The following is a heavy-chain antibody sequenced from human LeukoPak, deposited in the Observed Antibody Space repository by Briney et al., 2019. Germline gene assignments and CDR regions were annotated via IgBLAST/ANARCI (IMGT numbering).Heavy chain of an antibody. J-gene: IGHJ6*02. CDR1: GSRFTSYW. Sequence: GESLKISCKGSGSRFTSYWIGWVRQLPGKGLEWMGIIYPGDSDTRYSPSFQGQVTISADKSISTAYLQWSSLKASDTAMYYCARHSNYYDSRASYYYYYGMDVWGQGTTVTVSS. CDR3: ARHSNYYDSRASYYYYYGMDV. V-gene: IGHV5-51*01. CDR2: IYPGDSDT. D-gene: IGHD3-22*01.